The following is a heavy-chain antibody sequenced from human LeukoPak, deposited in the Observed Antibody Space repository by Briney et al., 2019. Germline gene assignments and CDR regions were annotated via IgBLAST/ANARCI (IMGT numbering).Heavy chain of an antibody. V-gene: IGHV4-61*05. J-gene: IGHJ6*03. CDR2: IYTSGST. D-gene: IGHD6-6*01. CDR3: AGSSAYSSSSYSYYYYMDV. CDR1: GGSISSSSYY. Sequence: PSETLSLTCTVSGGSISSSSYYWGWIRQPPGKGLEWIGYIYTSGSTNYNPSLKSRVTISVDTSKNQFSLKLSSVTAADTAVYYCAGSSAYSSSSYSYYYYMDVWGKGTTVTVSS.